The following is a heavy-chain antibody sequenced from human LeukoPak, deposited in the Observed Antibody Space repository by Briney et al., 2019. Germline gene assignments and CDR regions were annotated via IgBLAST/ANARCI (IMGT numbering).Heavy chain of an antibody. Sequence: SETLSLTCTVSGGSISSSSYYWGWIRQPPGKGLEWIGSIYYSGSTYYNPSLKSRVTISVDTSKNQFSLKLSSVTAADTAVYYCARAVAGKPYFFDYWGQGTLVTVSS. CDR1: GGSISSSSYY. CDR3: ARAVAGKPYFFDY. CDR2: IYYSGST. V-gene: IGHV4-39*01. J-gene: IGHJ4*02. D-gene: IGHD2/OR15-2a*01.